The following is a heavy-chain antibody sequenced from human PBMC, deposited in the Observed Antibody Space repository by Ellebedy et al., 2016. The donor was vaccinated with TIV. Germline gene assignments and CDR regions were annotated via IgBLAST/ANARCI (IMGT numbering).Heavy chain of an antibody. CDR2: ISNTGSRT. J-gene: IGHJ6*02. V-gene: IGHV3-23*01. Sequence: GESLKISCAASGFTFSSYAMSWVRQAPGKGLEWVSTISNTGSRTYYADSVEGRFTISRDNFKNTLYLQMNSLRAEDTAVYYCAKDKVFGDSKWEIDVWGQGTPVTVSS. CDR3: AKDKVFGDSKWEIDV. CDR1: GFTFSSYA. D-gene: IGHD4-17*01.